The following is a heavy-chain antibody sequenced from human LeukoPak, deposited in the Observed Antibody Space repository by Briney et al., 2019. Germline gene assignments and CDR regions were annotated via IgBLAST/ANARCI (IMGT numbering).Heavy chain of an antibody. Sequence: GASVKVSCKASGYTFTSYGISWVRQAPGQGLEWMGWINPYNGNTNYAQKFQDRVTMTTDTSTSTAYMELRSLRSDDAAVYYCARGAGLGYSGPHFDYWGQGTLVTVSS. CDR2: INPYNGNT. CDR1: GYTFTSYG. CDR3: ARGAGLGYSGPHFDY. V-gene: IGHV1-18*01. D-gene: IGHD6-13*01. J-gene: IGHJ4*02.